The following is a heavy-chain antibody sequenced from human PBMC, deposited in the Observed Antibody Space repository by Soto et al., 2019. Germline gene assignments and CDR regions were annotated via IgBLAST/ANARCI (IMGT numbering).Heavy chain of an antibody. Sequence: SETLSLTCTVSGGSISSGDYYWILIRQPPGKGLEWIGYIYYSGSTYYNPSLKSRVTISVDTSKNQFSLKLSSVTAADTAVYYCARGSSWYYWFDPWGQGTLVTVSS. CDR1: GGSISSGDYY. CDR3: ARGSSWYYWFDP. CDR2: IYYSGST. J-gene: IGHJ5*02. D-gene: IGHD6-13*01. V-gene: IGHV4-30-4*01.